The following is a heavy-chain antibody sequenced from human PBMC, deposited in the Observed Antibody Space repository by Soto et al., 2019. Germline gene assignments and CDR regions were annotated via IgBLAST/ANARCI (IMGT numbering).Heavy chain of an antibody. V-gene: IGHV3-30*18. J-gene: IGHJ4*02. D-gene: IGHD4-17*01. CDR1: GFTFISYG. CDR2: VSYGGRNK. CDR3: AKDYHTVADYFDY. Sequence: GGSLRLSCAASGFTFISYGMNRVRQAPGNGLDWVAAVSYGGRNKYSAAPGSGLFTRSRDNAETTLDLQMNSRRAEDTAVYYCAKDYHTVADYFDYWGQGTRVTVSS.